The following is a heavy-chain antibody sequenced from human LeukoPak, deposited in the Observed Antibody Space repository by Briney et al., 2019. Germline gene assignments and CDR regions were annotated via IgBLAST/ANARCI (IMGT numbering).Heavy chain of an antibody. V-gene: IGHV2-70*11. CDR2: IDWDDDK. CDR1: GFSLSTSGMC. D-gene: IGHD2-15*01. CDR3: ARTIVVVVAATSSLHYYYYGMDV. J-gene: IGHJ6*02. Sequence: SGPTLVKPTQTLTLTCTFSGFSLSTSGMCVSWIRQPPGKALEWLARIDWDDDKYYSTSLKTRLTISKDTSKNQVVLTMTNMDPVDTATYYCARTIVVVVAATSSLHYYYYGMDVWGQGTTVTVSS.